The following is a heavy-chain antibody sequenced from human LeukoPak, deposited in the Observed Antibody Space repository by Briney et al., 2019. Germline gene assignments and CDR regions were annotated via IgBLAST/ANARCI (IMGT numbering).Heavy chain of an antibody. CDR1: GGSISSSSYY. Sequence: SETLSLTCTVSGGSISSSSYYWGWIRQPPGKGLEWIGSIYYSGSTYYNPSLKSRVTISVDTSKNQFSLKLSSVTAADTAVYYCAREAYSSSWYGGLYWFDPWGQGTLVTVSS. V-gene: IGHV4-39*07. J-gene: IGHJ5*02. CDR3: AREAYSSSWYGGLYWFDP. D-gene: IGHD6-13*01. CDR2: IYYSGST.